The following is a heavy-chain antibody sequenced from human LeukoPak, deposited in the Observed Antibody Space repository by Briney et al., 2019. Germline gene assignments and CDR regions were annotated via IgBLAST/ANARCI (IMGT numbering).Heavy chain of an antibody. J-gene: IGHJ6*03. CDR3: AARGSYGSTDYYYYYMDV. CDR1: GGTFSSYA. Sequence: ASVKVSRKASGGTFSSYAISWVRQAPGQGLEWMGGIIPIFGTANYAQKFQGRVTITADESTSTAYMELSSLRSEDTAVYYCAARGSYGSTDYYYYYMDVWGKGTTVTISS. CDR2: IIPIFGTA. V-gene: IGHV1-69*13. D-gene: IGHD5-18*01.